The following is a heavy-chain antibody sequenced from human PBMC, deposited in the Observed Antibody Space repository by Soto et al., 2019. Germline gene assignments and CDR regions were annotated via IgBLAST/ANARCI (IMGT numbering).Heavy chain of an antibody. D-gene: IGHD3-3*01. CDR2: ISTNNGDT. Sequence: ASVKVSCKASGYNFISYGITWVRQAPGQGLEWMAWISTNNGDTTSAQKLQGRVTMTTDTSTSTVYMELRNLRSDDTAVYYCARGGRYFRCGSFFRPSTSFFFGMDVWGQGTTVTVSS. V-gene: IGHV1-18*01. CDR1: GYNFISYG. J-gene: IGHJ6*02. CDR3: ARGGRYFRCGSFFRPSTSFFFGMDV.